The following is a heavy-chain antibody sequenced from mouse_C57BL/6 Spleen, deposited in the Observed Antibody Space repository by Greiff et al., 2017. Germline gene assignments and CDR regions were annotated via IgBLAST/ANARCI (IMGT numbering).Heavy chain of an antibody. J-gene: IGHJ3*01. CDR3: ARGYYYGSSPPFAY. V-gene: IGHV1-80*01. CDR1: GYAFSSYW. CDR2: IYPGDGDT. D-gene: IGHD1-1*01. Sequence: VQLQQSGAELVKPGASVKISCKASGYAFSSYWMNWVKQRPGKGLEWIGQIYPGDGDTNYNGKFKGKATLTADKSSSTAYMQLRSLTSEDSAVYFCARGYYYGSSPPFAYWGQGTLVTVSA.